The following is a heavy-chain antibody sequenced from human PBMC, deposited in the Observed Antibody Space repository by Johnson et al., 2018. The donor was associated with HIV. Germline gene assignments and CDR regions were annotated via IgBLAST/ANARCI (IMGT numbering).Heavy chain of an antibody. D-gene: IGHD4-17*01. CDR1: GFTFDDYG. J-gene: IGHJ3*02. V-gene: IGHV3-30*03. CDR2: VSYDGNKK. Sequence: QVQLVESGGNLVQPGGSLRLSCAASGFTFDDYGMSWVRQAPGKGLEWVAVVSYDGNKKYYADSVKGRFTISRDNSKNTLYLQMNSLRVGYTAVYYCASRTVTALFDIWGQGTMVTVSS. CDR3: ASRTVTALFDI.